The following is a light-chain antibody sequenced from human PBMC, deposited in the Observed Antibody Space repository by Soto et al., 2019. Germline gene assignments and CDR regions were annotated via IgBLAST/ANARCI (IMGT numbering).Light chain of an antibody. CDR1: QSVSRSY. Sequence: EIVLTHSPGTLSLSPGEKATLSCSASQSVSRSYLAWYQRKRGHAPRLLIYGASSRATGIPDRFSGSGSGTDFTLTISRLEPEDFAVYYCQQYGGSPPTFGQGTKVEIK. CDR2: GAS. CDR3: QQYGGSPPT. J-gene: IGKJ1*01. V-gene: IGKV3-20*01.